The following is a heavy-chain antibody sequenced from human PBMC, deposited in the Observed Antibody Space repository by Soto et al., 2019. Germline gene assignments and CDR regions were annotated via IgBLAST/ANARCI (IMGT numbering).Heavy chain of an antibody. Sequence: GSLRLSCAASGLTFSSYCMHWIRQAPGKGLVWVSRINSDGSSASYADSVKGRFTISRDNAKNTLYLQMNSLRAEDTAVYYCARDVYSSSWYFDYWGQGTLVTVSS. V-gene: IGHV3-74*01. J-gene: IGHJ4*02. CDR1: GLTFSSYC. CDR2: INSDGSSA. CDR3: ARDVYSSSWYFDY. D-gene: IGHD6-13*01.